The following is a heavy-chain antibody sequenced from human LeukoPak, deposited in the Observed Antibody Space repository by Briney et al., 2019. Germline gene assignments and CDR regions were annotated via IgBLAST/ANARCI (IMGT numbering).Heavy chain of an antibody. J-gene: IGHJ4*02. D-gene: IGHD5-18*01. CDR1: VLTLTVSW. CDR2: INGDASSP. V-gene: IGHV3-74*01. CDR3: ARARGNTYGYFEY. Sequence: GGSLRLSCAAPVLTLTVSWMHWVRQGPGKGLVWVSRINGDASSPSYADSVKGRFTISRDNAKSTLYLQMNSLRVEDTAVYYCARARGNTYGYFEYWGQGTLVTVSS.